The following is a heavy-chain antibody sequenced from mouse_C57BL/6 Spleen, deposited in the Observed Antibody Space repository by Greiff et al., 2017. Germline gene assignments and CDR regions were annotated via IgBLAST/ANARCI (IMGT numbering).Heavy chain of an antibody. CDR3: ARRRLDYAMDY. D-gene: IGHD2-2*01. CDR1: GYTFTSYW. J-gene: IGHJ4*01. V-gene: IGHV1-61*01. Sequence: VQLQQPGAELVRPGSSVKLSCKASGYTFTSYWMDWVKQRPGQGLEWIGNIYPSDSETHYNQKFKDKDTLTVDKSSSTAYMQLSSLTSEDSAVYYCARRRLDYAMDYWGQGTSVTVSS. CDR2: IYPSDSET.